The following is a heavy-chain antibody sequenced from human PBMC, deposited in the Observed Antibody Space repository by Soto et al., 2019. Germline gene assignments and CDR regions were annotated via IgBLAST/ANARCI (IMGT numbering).Heavy chain of an antibody. CDR1: GGSISSGDYY. CDR2: ISYSGST. Sequence: QVQLQESGPGLVKPSQTLSLTCTVSGGSISSGDYYWSWIRQPPGKGLEWIGYISYSGSTYYNPSLKSRVTISGDTAKNQFSRKLSSVTAADTAVYYCAGAFHYDFWSGYFRRSDYYYGMDVWGQGTTVTVSS. V-gene: IGHV4-30-4*01. CDR3: AGAFHYDFWSGYFRRSDYYYGMDV. D-gene: IGHD3-3*01. J-gene: IGHJ6*02.